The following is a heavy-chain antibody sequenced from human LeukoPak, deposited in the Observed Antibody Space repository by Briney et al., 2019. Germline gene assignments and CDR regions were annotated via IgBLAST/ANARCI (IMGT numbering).Heavy chain of an antibody. V-gene: IGHV3-30*18. CDR2: ISYDGSNK. CDR3: AKDYGDYSEGVDY. Sequence: GGSLRLSCAASGFTFSSYGMHWVRQAPGKGLEWVAVISYDGSNKYYADSVKGRFTISRDNSKNTRYLQMNSLRAEDTAVYYCAKDYGDYSEGVDYWGQGTLATVSS. D-gene: IGHD4-17*01. J-gene: IGHJ4*02. CDR1: GFTFSSYG.